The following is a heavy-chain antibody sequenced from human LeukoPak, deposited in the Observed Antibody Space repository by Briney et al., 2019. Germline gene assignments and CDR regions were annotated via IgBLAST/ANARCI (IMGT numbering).Heavy chain of an antibody. J-gene: IGHJ4*02. CDR2: LRYDGSNK. CDR1: GFTFSNYG. D-gene: IGHD3-10*01. V-gene: IGHV3-30*02. Sequence: PGGSLRLSCVASGFTFSNYGMHWVRQAPGKGLEGVTFLRYDGSNKYYADSVKGRFTISRDNSKNTLFLQMDSLRADDTAMYYCTRVFGTGSYSYYFDYWGEGTLVTVSS. CDR3: TRVFGTGSYSYYFDY.